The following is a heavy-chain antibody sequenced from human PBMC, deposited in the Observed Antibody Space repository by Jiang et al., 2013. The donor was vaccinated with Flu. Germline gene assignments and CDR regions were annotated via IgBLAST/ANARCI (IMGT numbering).Heavy chain of an antibody. J-gene: IGHJ6*02. CDR3: ARYSAFPLDV. D-gene: IGHD2-21*01. CDR1: GYTFTSSD. V-gene: IGHV1-8*01. Sequence: GAEVKKPGASVKVSCKASGYTFTSSDINWVRQAPGQGLEWMGWMSPNSGNAGYVEKFQGRVTMTSDTSTETAYMELSGLTSEDTAVYYCARYSAFPLDVWGQGSTVIVSS. CDR2: MSPNSGNA.